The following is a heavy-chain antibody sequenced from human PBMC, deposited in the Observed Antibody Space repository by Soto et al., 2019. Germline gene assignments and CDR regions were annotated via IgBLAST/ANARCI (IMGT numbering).Heavy chain of an antibody. CDR2: INGGNGNT. Sequence: ASVKVSCKASGYSFTNFPINWVRQAPGQRLEWMGWINGGNGNTQYSQKFQGRVIISRDTSASTAYMELSSLRSEDTAVYYCARQSTTTFDYWGLGTLVTVSS. CDR1: GYSFTNFP. V-gene: IGHV1-3*01. J-gene: IGHJ4*02. D-gene: IGHD1-26*01. CDR3: ARQSTTTFDY.